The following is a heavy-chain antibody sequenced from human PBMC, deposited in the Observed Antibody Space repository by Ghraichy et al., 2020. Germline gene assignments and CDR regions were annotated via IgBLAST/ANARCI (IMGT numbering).Heavy chain of an antibody. J-gene: IGHJ5*02. CDR1: GGSISSGGYS. CDR3: ARAGQLDHKFHP. D-gene: IGHD2-2*03. V-gene: IGHV4-31*03. CDR2: IYYIGNT. Sequence: SETLSLTCTVSGGSISSGGYSWNWIRQHPGKGLEWIGYIYYIGNTYYNPSLKSRLAISLDTSKNQVSLKLTSVTAADTAVYYCARAGQLDHKFHPWGPGTLVTVSS.